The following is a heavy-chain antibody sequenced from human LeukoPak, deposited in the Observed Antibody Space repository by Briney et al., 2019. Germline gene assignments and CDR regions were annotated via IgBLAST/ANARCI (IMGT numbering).Heavy chain of an antibody. D-gene: IGHD3-10*01. J-gene: IGHJ4*02. V-gene: IGHV1-46*03. CDR3: GRSMVRGVNYYFDF. Sequence: KFQGRVTMTRDTSTSTVYMELSSLRSEDTAVYFCGRSMVRGVNYYFDFWGQGTLVTVSS.